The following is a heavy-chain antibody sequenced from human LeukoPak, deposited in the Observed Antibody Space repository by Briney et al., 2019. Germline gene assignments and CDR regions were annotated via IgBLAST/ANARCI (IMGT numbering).Heavy chain of an antibody. CDR1: GFTFSSYW. CDR2: IYSGGST. D-gene: IGHD2-2*01. V-gene: IGHV3-53*01. Sequence: GGSLRLSCAASGFTFSSYWMSWVRQAPGKGLEWVSVIYSGGSTYYADSVKGRFTISRDNSKNTLYLQMNSLRAEDTAVYYCGAVVVPAAILGLTIDYWGQGTLVTVSS. CDR3: GAVVVPAAILGLTIDY. J-gene: IGHJ4*02.